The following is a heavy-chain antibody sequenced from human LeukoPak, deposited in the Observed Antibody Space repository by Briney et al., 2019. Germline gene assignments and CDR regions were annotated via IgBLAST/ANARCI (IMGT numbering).Heavy chain of an antibody. Sequence: SVKVSCKASGGTFSSYTISWVRQAPGQGLEWMGRIIPILGIANYAQKFQGRVTITADKSTSTAYMELSSLRSDDTAVYYCARLNYYDSSGYPDFDYWGQGTLVTVSS. D-gene: IGHD3-22*01. V-gene: IGHV1-69*02. CDR1: GGTFSSYT. CDR3: ARLNYYDSSGYPDFDY. CDR2: IIPILGIA. J-gene: IGHJ4*02.